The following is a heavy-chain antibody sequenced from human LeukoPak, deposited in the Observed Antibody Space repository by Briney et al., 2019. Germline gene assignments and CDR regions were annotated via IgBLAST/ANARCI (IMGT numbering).Heavy chain of an antibody. CDR2: INPNSRGT. J-gene: IGHJ1*01. Sequence: ASVKVSCKASVYSFTYYYMHWVRQAPGQGLEWMGWINPNSRGTNYAQKFQGRVTMTRDTSISTAYMEVSTLRSDETAGYYCARGSVAEQSEYFQYWGQGTLVTVSS. D-gene: IGHD6-19*01. V-gene: IGHV1-2*02. CDR1: VYSFTYYY. CDR3: ARGSVAEQSEYFQY.